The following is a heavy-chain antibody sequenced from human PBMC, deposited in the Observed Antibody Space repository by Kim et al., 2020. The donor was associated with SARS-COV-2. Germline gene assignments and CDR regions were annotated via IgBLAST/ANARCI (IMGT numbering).Heavy chain of an antibody. Sequence: GGSLRLSCAASGFTFSDYYMNWIRQAPGKGLEWVSYISSSGSTIYYADSVKGRFTISRDNAKNSLYLQMNSLRAEDTAVYYCARGGLGYCSGGSCYGGGDYFDSWGQGTLVTVSS. CDR1: GFTFSDYY. D-gene: IGHD2-15*01. J-gene: IGHJ4*02. CDR2: ISSSGSTI. CDR3: ARGGLGYCSGGSCYGGGDYFDS. V-gene: IGHV3-11*04.